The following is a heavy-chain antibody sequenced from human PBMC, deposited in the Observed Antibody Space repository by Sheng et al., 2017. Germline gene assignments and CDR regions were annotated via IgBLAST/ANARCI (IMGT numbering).Heavy chain of an antibody. J-gene: IGHJ3*02. CDR1: GYTFIGYF. CDR2: INPKTGDT. D-gene: IGHD4-17*01. CDR3: TRDSYGDSAPDAFDI. Sequence: QVQLVQSGAEVKNPGASVKVSCKAYGYTFIGYFVQWLRQAPGQGPEWMGWINPKTGDTNYARKFQGRVTLTRDTSINTAYMELTRLRSDDTAVYYCTRDSYGDSAPDAFDIWGQGTMVTVSS. V-gene: IGHV1-2*02.